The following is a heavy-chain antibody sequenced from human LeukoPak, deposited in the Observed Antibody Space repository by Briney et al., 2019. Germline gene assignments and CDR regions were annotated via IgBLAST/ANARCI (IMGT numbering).Heavy chain of an antibody. CDR2: ISSSSSYI. V-gene: IGHV3-21*01. J-gene: IGHJ4*02. D-gene: IGHD6-13*01. Sequence: GGSLRLSCAASGFTFSGHWMTWVRQAPGKGLEWVSSISSSSSYIYYADSVKGRFTISRDNAKNSLYLQMNSLRAEDTAVYYCARGLMAAAGLGAYWGQGTLVTVSS. CDR3: ARGLMAAAGLGAY. CDR1: GFTFSGHW.